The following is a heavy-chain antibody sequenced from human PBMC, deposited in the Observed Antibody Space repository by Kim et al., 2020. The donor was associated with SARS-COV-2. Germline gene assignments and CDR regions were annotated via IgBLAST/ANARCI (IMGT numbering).Heavy chain of an antibody. V-gene: IGHV4-30-2*01. CDR2: IYHNGRT. J-gene: IGHJ6*03. D-gene: IGHD2-21*01. CDR1: GGSVSSDEYS. CDR3: ARASSVGALWGLTAKPPLRDMVAAHDLHNSMDV. Sequence: SETLSLTCAVSGGSVSSDEYSWTWVRQTPGKGLEWIGYIYHNGRTNYNASLRSRLTLSLDRSNNQFSLRLTSVTAADTALYYCARASSVGALWGLTAKPPLRDMVAAHDLHNSMDVWGRGITGSVSS.